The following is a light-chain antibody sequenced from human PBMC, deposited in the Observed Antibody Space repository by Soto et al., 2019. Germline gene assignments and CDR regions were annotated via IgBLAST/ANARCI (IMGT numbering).Light chain of an antibody. V-gene: IGKV3-11*01. Sequence: EIVLTQSPVTLSLSPGERATLSCRASQSVSDSLAWYQHKPGQAPRLLIFDVSNRAAGIPARVSGVGSGTDFTLTISSLEPEDFALYYCQQRSSWPWTFGQGTRVEIK. J-gene: IGKJ1*01. CDR2: DVS. CDR1: QSVSDS. CDR3: QQRSSWPWT.